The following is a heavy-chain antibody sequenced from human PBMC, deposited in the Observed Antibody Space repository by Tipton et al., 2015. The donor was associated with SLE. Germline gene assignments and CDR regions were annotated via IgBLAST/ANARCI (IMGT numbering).Heavy chain of an antibody. CDR1: GGSISSGSYY. CDR3: ARGHGSGSYRVDYYYMDV. D-gene: IGHD3-10*01. J-gene: IGHJ6*03. V-gene: IGHV4-61*09. Sequence: TLSLTCTVSGGSISSGSYYWSWIRQPAGKGLEWIGEIKHSGSTNYNPSLKSRVSISVDTSKNQFSLKLSSVTAADTAVYYCARGHGSGSYRVDYYYMDVWGKGTTVTVSS. CDR2: IKHSGST.